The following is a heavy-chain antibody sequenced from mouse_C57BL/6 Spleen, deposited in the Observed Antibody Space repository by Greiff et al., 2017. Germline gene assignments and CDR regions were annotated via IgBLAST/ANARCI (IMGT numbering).Heavy chain of an antibody. CDR3: ARDGSSYPLYWYFDV. CDR2: IYPRDGST. V-gene: IGHV1-78*01. CDR1: GYTFTDHT. Sequence: QVQLQQSDAELVKPGASVKISCKVSGYTFTDHTIHWMKQRPEQGLEWIGYIYPRDGSTKYNEKFKGKATLTADKSSSAAYMQLNSLTSEDSAVYFCARDGSSYPLYWYFDVWGTGTTVTVSS. D-gene: IGHD1-1*01. J-gene: IGHJ1*03.